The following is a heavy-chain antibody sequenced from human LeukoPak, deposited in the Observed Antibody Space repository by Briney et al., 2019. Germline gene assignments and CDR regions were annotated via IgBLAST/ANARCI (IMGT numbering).Heavy chain of an antibody. CDR2: ISYDGSNK. CDR1: GFTFSSYG. D-gene: IGHD1-14*01. Sequence: PGRSLRLSCAASGFTFSSYGMHWVRQAPGKELEWVAVISYDGSNKYYADSVKGRFTISRDNSKNTLYLQTNSLRAEDTAVYYCAKGPGSLDYWGQGTLVTVSS. V-gene: IGHV3-30*18. J-gene: IGHJ4*02. CDR3: AKGPGSLDY.